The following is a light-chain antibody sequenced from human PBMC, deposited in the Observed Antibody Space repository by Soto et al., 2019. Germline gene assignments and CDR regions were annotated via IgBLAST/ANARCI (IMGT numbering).Light chain of an antibody. CDR1: QSLLQSNGYNY. CDR3: MQALQTPA. Sequence: DSVLTQSPLSLPVTPGEPASISCRSGQSLLQSNGYNYLDWYLQRPGQSPQLLIFLGFKRASGVPDRFSGSVSGTDFTLQISRVEADDVGVYYCMQALQTPAFGQGTKVDIK. V-gene: IGKV2-28*01. J-gene: IGKJ1*01. CDR2: LGF.